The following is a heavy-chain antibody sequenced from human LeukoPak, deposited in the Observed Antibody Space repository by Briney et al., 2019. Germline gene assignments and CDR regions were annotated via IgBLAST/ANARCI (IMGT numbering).Heavy chain of an antibody. J-gene: IGHJ3*02. D-gene: IGHD3-22*01. Sequence: GASVKVSCKASGGTFSSYAISWVRQAPGQGLEWMGGIIPIFGTANYAQKFQGRVTITADESTSTAYMELSSLRSEDTAVYYCARDPGYYDSSGTVFDIWGQGTMVTVSS. CDR2: IIPIFGTA. CDR3: ARDPGYYDSSGTVFDI. V-gene: IGHV1-69*13. CDR1: GGTFSSYA.